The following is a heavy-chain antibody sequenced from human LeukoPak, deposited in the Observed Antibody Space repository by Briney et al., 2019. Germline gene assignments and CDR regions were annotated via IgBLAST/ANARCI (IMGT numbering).Heavy chain of an antibody. V-gene: IGHV3-30*18. Sequence: PGGSLRLSCAASGFTFSSYGMHWVRQAPGKGLEWVAVISYDGSNKHYADSVTGRFTISRDNSKNTLYLQMNSLRAEDTAVYYCAKDPRDSSGWYGWGQGTLVTVSS. CDR3: AKDPRDSSGWYG. J-gene: IGHJ4*02. CDR2: ISYDGSNK. D-gene: IGHD6-19*01. CDR1: GFTFSSYG.